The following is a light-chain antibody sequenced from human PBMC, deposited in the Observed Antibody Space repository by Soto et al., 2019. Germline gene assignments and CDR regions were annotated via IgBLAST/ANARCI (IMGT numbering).Light chain of an antibody. CDR1: SSDVGGYNY. Sequence: QSALTQPASVSGSPGQSITISCTGTSSDVGGYNYVSWYQQHPGKAPKLMIYDVSNRPSGVSNRFSGSKSGNTASLTISGLQAEDEADYYCSSYTTSHVLFGGGTKVTVL. CDR2: DVS. J-gene: IGLJ2*01. V-gene: IGLV2-14*03. CDR3: SSYTTSHVL.